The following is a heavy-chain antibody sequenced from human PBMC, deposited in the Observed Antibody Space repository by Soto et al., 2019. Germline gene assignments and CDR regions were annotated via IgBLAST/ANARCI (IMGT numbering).Heavy chain of an antibody. CDR1: GYTFTIYY. Sequence: ASGKVSCKASGYTFTIYYIHWGRQAPGQGLEWMGIINPSGCSTSYAQKCQGRVTMTRDTSTSTVYMELSSLRSEDTAVYYCARDDYGEYAPVGVWGKGTTVTVSS. D-gene: IGHD4-17*01. CDR3: ARDDYGEYAPVGV. J-gene: IGHJ6*04. CDR2: INPSGCST. V-gene: IGHV1-46*03.